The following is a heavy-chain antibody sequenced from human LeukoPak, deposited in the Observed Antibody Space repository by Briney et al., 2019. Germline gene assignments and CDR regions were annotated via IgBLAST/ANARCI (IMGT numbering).Heavy chain of an antibody. CDR3: ARYCSSTSCFFDAFDI. D-gene: IGHD2-2*01. CDR2: IYYSGST. CDR1: GGSISSGDYD. J-gene: IGHJ3*02. Sequence: SQTLSLTCTVSGGSISSGDYDWSWIRQPPGKGLEWIGYIYYSGSTYYHPSLKSRVTISVDTSKNQFSLKLSSVTAADTAVYYCARYCSSTSCFFDAFDIWGQGTVVTVSS. V-gene: IGHV4-30-4*08.